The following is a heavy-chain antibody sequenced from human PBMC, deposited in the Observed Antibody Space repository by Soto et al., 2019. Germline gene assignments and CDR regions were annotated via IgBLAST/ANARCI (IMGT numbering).Heavy chain of an antibody. CDR2: IYQSGST. D-gene: IGHD4-4*01. CDR3: ARRTVRADYFYGMDV. V-gene: IGHV4-30-2*01. Sequence: QLQLQESGSGLVKPSQTLSLTCAVSGDSISSGGYSWNWIRQPPGKGLEWIGYIYQSGSTYYNPSLKSRVTISVDRSKNQFSLKLISVTAADTAVYYCARRTVRADYFYGMDVWGQGTTVTVSS. CDR1: GDSISSGGYS. J-gene: IGHJ6*02.